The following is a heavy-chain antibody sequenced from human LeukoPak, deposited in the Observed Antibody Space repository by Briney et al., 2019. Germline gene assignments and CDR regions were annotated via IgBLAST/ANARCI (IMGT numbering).Heavy chain of an antibody. J-gene: IGHJ4*02. CDR2: INHSGST. Sequence: PSETLSLTCAVYGGSFSGYYWSWIRQPPGKGLEWIGEINHSGSTNYNPSLKSRVTISVDTSKNQFSLKLSSVTAADTAVYYCARLYADITIAVAGEFDYWGQGTLVTVSS. CDR3: ARLYADITIAVAGEFDY. CDR1: GGSFSGYY. D-gene: IGHD6-19*01. V-gene: IGHV4-34*01.